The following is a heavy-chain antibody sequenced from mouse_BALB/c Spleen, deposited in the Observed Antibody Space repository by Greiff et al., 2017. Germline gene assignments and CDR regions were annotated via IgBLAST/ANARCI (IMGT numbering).Heavy chain of an antibody. CDR2: ILPGSGST. CDR1: GYTFSSYW. V-gene: IGHV1-9*01. D-gene: IGHD1-1*01. J-gene: IGHJ3*01. CDR3: SRDYGSSPFAY. Sequence: QVQLQQSGAELMKPGASVKISCKATGYTFSSYWIEWVKQRPGHGLEWIGEILPGSGSTNYNEKFKGKATFTADTSSNTAYMQRSSLTSEYSAVYYCSRDYGSSPFAYWGQGTLVTVSA.